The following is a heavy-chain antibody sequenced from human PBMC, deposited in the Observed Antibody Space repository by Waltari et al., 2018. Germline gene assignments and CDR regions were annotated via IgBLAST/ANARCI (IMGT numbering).Heavy chain of an antibody. CDR1: GFTLSTYW. J-gene: IGHJ6*02. CDR3: ARHNGNYYYAMDV. V-gene: IGHV3-7*01. D-gene: IGHD1-20*01. Sequence: EVQLVESGGGLVQPGGSLRLSCAASGFTLSTYWMTWVRQAPGKGLEGVAKINEDGRDKNYVDSVKGRFTMSRDNARNSLYLQMNSLRAEDTAVYYCARHNGNYYYAMDVWGQGTTVTVSS. CDR2: INEDGRDK.